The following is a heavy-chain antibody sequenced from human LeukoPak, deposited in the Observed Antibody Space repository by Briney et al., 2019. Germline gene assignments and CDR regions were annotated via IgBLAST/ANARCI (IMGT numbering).Heavy chain of an antibody. CDR3: ATGRRIGYYDFWSGEFDY. J-gene: IGHJ4*02. Sequence: ASVKVSCKASGYTFTGYYMHWVRQAPGQGLEWMGWINPNSGGTNYAQKFQGRVTMTEDTSTDTAYMELSSLRSEDTAVYYCATGRRIGYYDFWSGEFDYWGQGTLVTVSS. CDR1: GYTFTGYY. CDR2: INPNSGGT. V-gene: IGHV1-2*02. D-gene: IGHD3-3*01.